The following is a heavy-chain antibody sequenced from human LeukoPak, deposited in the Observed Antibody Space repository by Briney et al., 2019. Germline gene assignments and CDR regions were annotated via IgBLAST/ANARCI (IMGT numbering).Heavy chain of an antibody. CDR3: AKEEWLLAVYFDY. D-gene: IGHD3-3*01. CDR2: ISYDGSNK. J-gene: IGHJ4*02. V-gene: IGHV3-30*18. Sequence: GGSLRLSCAASGFTFSSYGMHWVRQAPGKGLEWVALISYDGSNKYYADSVKGRFTISRDNSKNTLYLQMNSLRAEDTAVYYCAKEEWLLAVYFDYWGQGTLVTVSS. CDR1: GFTFSSYG.